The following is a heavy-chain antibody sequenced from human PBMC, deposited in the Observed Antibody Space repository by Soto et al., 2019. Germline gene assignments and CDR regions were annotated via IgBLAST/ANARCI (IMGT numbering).Heavy chain of an antibody. CDR1: GGSVSSGSYY. CDR3: ASLTLGYCISTSCYGSDYYYGMDV. CDR2: IYYSGST. V-gene: IGHV4-61*01. D-gene: IGHD2-2*01. J-gene: IGHJ6*02. Sequence: PSETLSLTCTVSGGSVSSGSYYWSWIRQPPGKGLEWIGYIYYSGSTNYNPSLKSRVTISVDTSKNQFSLKLSSVTAADTAVYYCASLTLGYCISTSCYGSDYYYGMDVWGQGTTVTVSS.